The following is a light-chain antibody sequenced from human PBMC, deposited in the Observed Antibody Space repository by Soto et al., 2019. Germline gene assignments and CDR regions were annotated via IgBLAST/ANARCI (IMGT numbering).Light chain of an antibody. CDR3: QQYGNSPYT. Sequence: EIVLTQSPGTLSLSPGKRATLSCRASQSVSSSYFAWYQQKPGQAPRLLIYGASSRATGIPDRFSGSGSGTDFTLTISRLEPEDFAVYYCQQYGNSPYTFGQGTKLEIK. CDR1: QSVSSSY. CDR2: GAS. J-gene: IGKJ2*01. V-gene: IGKV3-20*01.